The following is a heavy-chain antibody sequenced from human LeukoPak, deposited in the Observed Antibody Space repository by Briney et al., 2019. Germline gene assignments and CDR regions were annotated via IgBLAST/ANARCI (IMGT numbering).Heavy chain of an antibody. CDR3: TTDPWGYFDWLYYRNY. CDR2: IKSKTDGGTT. CDR1: GFTFSNVW. Sequence: GGSLRLSCAASGFTFSNVWMNWVRQAPGKGLEWVGRIKSKTDGGTTDYAAPVKGRFTISRDDSKNTLYLQMNSLKTEDTAVYYCTTDPWGYFDWLYYRNYWGQGTLVTVSS. J-gene: IGHJ4*02. D-gene: IGHD3-9*01. V-gene: IGHV3-15*07.